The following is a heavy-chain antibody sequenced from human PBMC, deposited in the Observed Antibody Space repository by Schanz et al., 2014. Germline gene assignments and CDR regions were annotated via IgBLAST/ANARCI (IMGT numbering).Heavy chain of an antibody. CDR2: VSRSTPDI. Sequence: DVHLLESGGGLVQPGGSLRLSCAASGFTFSSYSMNWVRQAPGKGLEWVSYVSRSTPDIYYADAVRGRFTISRDNAENTLFLQMNSLRAEDTAVYYCAKSHGSSFDSWGQGTLVTVSS. D-gene: IGHD6-13*01. CDR1: GFTFSSYS. CDR3: AKSHGSSFDS. J-gene: IGHJ4*02. V-gene: IGHV3-48*01.